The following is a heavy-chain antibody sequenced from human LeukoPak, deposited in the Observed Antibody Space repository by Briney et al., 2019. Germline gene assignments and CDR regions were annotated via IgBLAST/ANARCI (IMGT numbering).Heavy chain of an antibody. CDR3: ARDTAMERFFDY. D-gene: IGHD5-18*01. Sequence: GGSLRLSCAASGFTFSSYGMHWVRQAPGKGLEWVAVISYDGSNKYYADSVKGRFTISRDNSKNTLYLQMNSLRAEDTAVYYCARDTAMERFFDYWGQGTLVTVSS. J-gene: IGHJ4*02. V-gene: IGHV3-30*19. CDR2: ISYDGSNK. CDR1: GFTFSSYG.